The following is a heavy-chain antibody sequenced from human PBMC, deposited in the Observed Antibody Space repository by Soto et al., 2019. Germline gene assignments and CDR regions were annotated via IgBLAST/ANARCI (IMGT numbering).Heavy chain of an antibody. V-gene: IGHV2-5*02. Sequence: QITLKESGQTLVKPTQILTLTCTFSGFSLTTRGVGVGWIRQPPGEALEWLALIYWDDDERYSPSLRSRLTITKDTSKNQVVLTMKNMEPVDTGTYYCADSYSSSQDDGFDVWGQGIRVNVSS. CDR1: GFSLTTRGVG. J-gene: IGHJ3*01. D-gene: IGHD6-6*01. CDR2: IYWDDDE. CDR3: ADSYSSSQDDGFDV.